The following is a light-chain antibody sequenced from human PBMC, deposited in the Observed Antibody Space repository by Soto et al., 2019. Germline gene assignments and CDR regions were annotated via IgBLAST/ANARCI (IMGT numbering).Light chain of an antibody. Sequence: EIVLTQSPGTLLVSRGESATPYXRASHSMRTNYLAWYQQKPXXSTRLXXXGAXSRATGIPERFSGSGSGKDFTLTISSLKPEDFAVYYCQQRSNWPTSTFGQGTRLEI. J-gene: IGKJ5*01. CDR1: HSMRTNY. CDR3: QQRSNWPTST. CDR2: GAX. V-gene: IGKV3D-20*02.